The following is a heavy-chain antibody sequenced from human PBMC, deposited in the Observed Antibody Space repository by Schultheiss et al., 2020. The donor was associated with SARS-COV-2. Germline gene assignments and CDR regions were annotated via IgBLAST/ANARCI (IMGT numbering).Heavy chain of an antibody. J-gene: IGHJ3*02. D-gene: IGHD3-10*01. CDR2: ISYDGSNK. Sequence: GGSLRLSCAASGFTFDDYAMSWVRQAPGKGLEWVAVISYDGSNKYYADSVKGRFTICRDSSRDTLCLQMNSLRAEDTAVYYCARDRGIDAFDIWGQGTMVTVSS. CDR1: GFTFDDYA. CDR3: ARDRGIDAFDI. V-gene: IGHV3-30*03.